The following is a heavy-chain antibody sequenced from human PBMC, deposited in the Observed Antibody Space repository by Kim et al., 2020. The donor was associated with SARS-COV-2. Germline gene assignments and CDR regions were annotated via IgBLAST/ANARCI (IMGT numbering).Heavy chain of an antibody. Sequence: ASVKVSCKASGYTFTSYYMHWVRQAPGQGLEWMGIINPSGGSTSYAQKFQGRVTMTRDTSTSTVYMELSSLRSEDTAVYYCARGAPSLGGTTVTTWLEYFQHWGQGTLVTVSS. CDR1: GYTFTSYY. CDR3: ARGAPSLGGTTVTTWLEYFQH. V-gene: IGHV1-46*01. CDR2: INPSGGST. D-gene: IGHD4-4*01. J-gene: IGHJ1*01.